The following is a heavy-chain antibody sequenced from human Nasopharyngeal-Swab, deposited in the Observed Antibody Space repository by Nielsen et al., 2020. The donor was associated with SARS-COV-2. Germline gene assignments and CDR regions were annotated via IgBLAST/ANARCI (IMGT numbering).Heavy chain of an antibody. D-gene: IGHD6-13*01. CDR1: GFTFSSYS. Sequence: GESLKISCAASGFTFSSYSMNWVRQAPGKGLEWVANINHDGSQKYYVDSVKGRFTISRDNSKNSIYLQMDRLRVEDTAVYYCARESSAADYWGQGTLVTVSS. CDR2: INHDGSQK. CDR3: ARESSAADY. V-gene: IGHV3-7*01. J-gene: IGHJ1*01.